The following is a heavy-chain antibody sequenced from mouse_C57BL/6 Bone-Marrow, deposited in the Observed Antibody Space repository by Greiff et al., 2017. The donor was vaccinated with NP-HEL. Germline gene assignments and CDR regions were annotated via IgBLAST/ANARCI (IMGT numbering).Heavy chain of an antibody. CDR3: ARSTMITTGYFDV. CDR2: IWSGGST. D-gene: IGHD2-4*01. J-gene: IGHJ1*03. CDR1: GFSLTSYG. V-gene: IGHV2-2*01. Sequence: QVTLKESGPGLVQPSQSLSITCTVSGFSLTSYGVHWVRQSPGKGLEWLGVIWSGGSTAYNAAFISRLSIRKDNSKSQVFFKMNSLQADDTAIYYCARSTMITTGYFDVWGTGTTVTVSS.